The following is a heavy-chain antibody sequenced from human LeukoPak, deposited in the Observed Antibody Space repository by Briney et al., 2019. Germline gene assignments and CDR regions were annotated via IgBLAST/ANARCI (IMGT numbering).Heavy chain of an antibody. V-gene: IGHV4-38-2*02. CDR3: ARLYLPATQFDY. CDR1: SYSISSGYY. CDR2: IYHSGRT. D-gene: IGHD5-24*01. J-gene: IGHJ4*02. Sequence: SETLSLTCTVSSYSISSGYYWGWIRQPPGKGLEWIGSIYHSGRTFYNPSLKSRVTISVDTSKNQFSLKLTSVTAADTAVYYCARLYLPATQFDYWGQGTLVTVSS.